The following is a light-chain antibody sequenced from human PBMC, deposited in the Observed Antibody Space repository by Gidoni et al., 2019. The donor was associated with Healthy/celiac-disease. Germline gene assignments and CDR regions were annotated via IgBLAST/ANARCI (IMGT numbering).Light chain of an antibody. J-gene: IGKJ2*04. V-gene: IGKV3-20*01. CDR3: QQYGSSPPCS. CDR2: GAS. Sequence: EIVLTQSPGTLSLSPGERATRSCRASQSVSSSYLAWYQQKPGQAPRLLIYGASSRATGIPDRFSGSGSGTDFTLTISRLEPEDFAVYYCQQYGSSPPCSFGQXTKLEIK. CDR1: QSVSSSY.